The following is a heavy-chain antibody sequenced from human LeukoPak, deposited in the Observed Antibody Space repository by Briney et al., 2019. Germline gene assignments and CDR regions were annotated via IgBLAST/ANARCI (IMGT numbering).Heavy chain of an antibody. J-gene: IGHJ3*02. CDR2: MNPNSGNT. CDR1: GYTFTGYY. D-gene: IGHD3-9*01. Sequence: ASVKVSCKASGYTFTGYYMHWVRQATGQGLEWMGWMNPNSGNTGYAQKFQGRVTMTRNTSISTAYMELSTLRSEDTAVYFCAKDPRNILTGDFDDFDIWGQGTMVIVSS. CDR3: AKDPRNILTGDFDDFDI. V-gene: IGHV1-8*02.